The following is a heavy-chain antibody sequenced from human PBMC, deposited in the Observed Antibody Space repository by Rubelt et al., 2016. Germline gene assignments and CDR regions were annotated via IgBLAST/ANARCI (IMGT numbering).Heavy chain of an antibody. D-gene: IGHD3-10*01. J-gene: IGHJ4*02. CDR2: IYYSGST. Sequence: QLQLQESGPGLVKPSETLSLTCTVSGGSISSSSYYWGWIRQPPGKGLEWIGSIYYSGSTNYNPSLMSRVTISVDTSKNQFSLKLSSVTAADTAVYYCARGQRSGGYDYWGQGTLVTVSS. CDR3: ARGQRSGGYDY. CDR1: GGSISSSSYY. V-gene: IGHV4-39*07.